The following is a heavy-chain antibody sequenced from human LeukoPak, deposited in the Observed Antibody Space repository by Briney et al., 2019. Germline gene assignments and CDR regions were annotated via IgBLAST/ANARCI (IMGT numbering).Heavy chain of an antibody. CDR1: GEPISSYY. Sequence: SETLSLTCLVSGEPISSYYWSWIRQPPGKGLEWIGRIYTSGSTNYNPSLKSRVTMSVDTSKNQFSLKLSSVTAADTAVYYCARDRGYGGNSGSWFDPWGQGTLVTVSS. J-gene: IGHJ5*02. CDR3: ARDRGYGGNSGSWFDP. CDR2: IYTSGST. V-gene: IGHV4-4*07. D-gene: IGHD4-23*01.